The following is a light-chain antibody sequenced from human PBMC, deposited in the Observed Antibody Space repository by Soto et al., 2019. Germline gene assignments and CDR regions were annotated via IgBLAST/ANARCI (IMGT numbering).Light chain of an antibody. J-gene: IGLJ1*01. CDR1: SSNIGSNT. CDR3: AAWDDSLNNYV. Sequence: QSVLTQPPSASGTPGQRVTIPCSGSSSNIGSNTVNWYQQLPGTAPKLLIYSHNQRPSGVPDRFSGSKSGTSASLAISGLQSEDEADYYRAAWDDSLNNYVLGNGTKVTV. V-gene: IGLV1-44*01. CDR2: SHN.